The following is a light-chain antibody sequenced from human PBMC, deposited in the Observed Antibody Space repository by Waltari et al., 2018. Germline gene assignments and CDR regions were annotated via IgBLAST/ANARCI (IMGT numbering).Light chain of an antibody. Sequence: QSALTQPASVSGSPGQSITISCTGTSSDVGSYNLVSWYQQHPGKAPKLMICEGSKRPSGVSNRFSGSKSGNTASLTISGLQAEDEADYYCTSYTSSHGLVFGTGTKVTVL. CDR1: SSDVGSYNL. V-gene: IGLV2-14*02. CDR3: TSYTSSHGLV. CDR2: EGS. J-gene: IGLJ1*01.